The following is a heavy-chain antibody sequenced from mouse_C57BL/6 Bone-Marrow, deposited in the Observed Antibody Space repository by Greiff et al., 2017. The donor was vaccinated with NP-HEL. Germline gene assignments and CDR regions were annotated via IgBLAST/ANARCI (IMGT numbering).Heavy chain of an antibody. V-gene: IGHV5-12*01. CDR2: ISNGGGST. Sequence: EVQRVESGGGLVQPGGSLKLSCAASGFTFSDYYMYWVRQTPEKRLEWVAYISNGGGSTFYPDNVKGRFTISRDNAKNTLYLQRSRLKSEDTAMYYCARSTMITMDYWGQGTSVTVSS. CDR1: GFTFSDYY. J-gene: IGHJ4*01. D-gene: IGHD2-4*01. CDR3: ARSTMITMDY.